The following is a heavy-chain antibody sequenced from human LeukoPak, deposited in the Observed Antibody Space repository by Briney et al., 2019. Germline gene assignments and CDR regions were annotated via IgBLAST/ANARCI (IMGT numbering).Heavy chain of an antibody. CDR3: ARVSEGEDSHEFDY. CDR2: ISYDGSHK. D-gene: IGHD5-18*01. Sequence: PGGSLRLSCAASGFTFSSYGIHWVRQAPGKGLEWVAVISYDGSHKYYADSVKGRFTISRDNSKNMLYVQMNSLRVEDTAVYYCARVSEGEDSHEFDYWGQGTLVTVSS. CDR1: GFTFSSYG. J-gene: IGHJ4*02. V-gene: IGHV3-30*03.